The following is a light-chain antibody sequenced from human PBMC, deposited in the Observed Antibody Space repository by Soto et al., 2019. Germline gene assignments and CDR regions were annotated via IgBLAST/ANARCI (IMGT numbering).Light chain of an antibody. CDR2: DAS. Sequence: EIVLTQSPATLSLSPGERATLSCRASQSVNSDLAWYQQKPDQAPRLLIYDASNRATGIPARFSGGGSGTDFALTISRLVPEDFAVYYCHQRSDWPPTFGGGTKVEIK. CDR3: HQRSDWPPT. V-gene: IGKV3-11*01. CDR1: QSVNSD. J-gene: IGKJ4*01.